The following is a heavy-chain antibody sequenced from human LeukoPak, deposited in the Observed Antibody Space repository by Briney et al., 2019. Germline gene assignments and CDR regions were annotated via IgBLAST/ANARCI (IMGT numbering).Heavy chain of an antibody. V-gene: IGHV3-30*03. D-gene: IGHD1-14*01. CDR2: ISYDGSNK. Sequence: GGSLRLSCAASGFTFSSYGMHWVRQAPGKGLEWVAVISYDGSNKYYADSVKGRFTISRDNSKNTLYLQMNSLRAEDTAVYYCTRDISITSQNIAFDCWGQGTLVTVSS. CDR3: TRDISITSQNIAFDC. J-gene: IGHJ4*02. CDR1: GFTFSSYG.